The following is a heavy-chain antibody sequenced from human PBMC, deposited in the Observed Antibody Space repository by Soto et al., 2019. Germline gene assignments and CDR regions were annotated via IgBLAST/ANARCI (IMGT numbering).Heavy chain of an antibody. CDR2: TYYRTKWYN. V-gene: IGHV6-1*01. D-gene: IGHD3-3*01. CDR1: GESVSSNRAA. Sequence: QTRSLTCAISGESVSSNRAAWNWIRQTPSGGLEWRGRTYYRTKWYNDYAVCGKSRITINQDTSKNQFSLQLNSVTPEDPAVYYRARIPYYDLWSGFSRPFDYWGQGTLVTVSS. J-gene: IGHJ4*02. CDR3: ARIPYYDLWSGFSRPFDY.